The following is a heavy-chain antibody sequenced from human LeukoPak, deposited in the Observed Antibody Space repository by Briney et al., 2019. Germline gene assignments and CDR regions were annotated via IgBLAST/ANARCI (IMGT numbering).Heavy chain of an antibody. CDR3: ARVWSYYDSSGSPI. Sequence: GGSLRLSCAASEFTFRSYGMHWVRQAPGKGLEWVAFIRYDGSNKYYADSVKGRFTISRDNAKNSLYLQMNSLRAEDTAVYYCARVWSYYDSSGSPIWGQGTMVTVSS. CDR2: IRYDGSNK. J-gene: IGHJ3*02. D-gene: IGHD3-22*01. V-gene: IGHV3-30*02. CDR1: EFTFRSYG.